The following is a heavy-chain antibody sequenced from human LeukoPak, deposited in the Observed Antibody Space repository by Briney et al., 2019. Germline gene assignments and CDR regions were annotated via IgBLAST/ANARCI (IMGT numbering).Heavy chain of an antibody. CDR3: ARDLSVLTGYSYAV. CDR1: GGSISSYY. CDR2: IYYSGST. V-gene: IGHV4-59*01. J-gene: IGHJ4*02. Sequence: PSETLSLTCTVSGGSISSYYWSWIRQPPGKGLEWIGYIYYSGSTNYNPSLKSRVTISVDTSKNQFSLKLSSVTAADTAVYYCARDLSVLTGYSYAVWGQGTLVTVSS. D-gene: IGHD5-18*01.